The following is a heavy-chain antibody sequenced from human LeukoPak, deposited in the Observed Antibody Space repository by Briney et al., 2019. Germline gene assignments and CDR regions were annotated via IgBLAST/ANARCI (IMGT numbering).Heavy chain of an antibody. Sequence: GGSQRLSCAASGFTFTTFWMNWARQAPGEGLVWVSLINTDGRTTTYADAVKGRFTISRDNAKNTLYLQMNSLRAEDTAVYYCARDLHGSSERWGQGNRFTVSS. J-gene: IGHJ1*01. CDR1: GFTFTTFW. D-gene: IGHD2-2*03. CDR2: INTDGRTT. V-gene: IGHV3-74*01. CDR3: ARDLHGSSER.